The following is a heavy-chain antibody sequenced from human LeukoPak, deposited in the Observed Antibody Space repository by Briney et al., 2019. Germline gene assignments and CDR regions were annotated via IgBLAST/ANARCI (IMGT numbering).Heavy chain of an antibody. CDR3: AKGGYCSSTSCYFGPNYGMDV. CDR1: GFTFSSYA. Sequence: PGGSLRLSCAASGFTFSSYAMSWVRQAPGKGLEWVSAISGSGGSTYYADSVKGRFTISRDNSKNTLYLQMNSLRAEDTAVYYCAKGGYCSSTSCYFGPNYGMDVWDKGTTVTVSS. CDR2: ISGSGGST. J-gene: IGHJ6*04. D-gene: IGHD2-2*01. V-gene: IGHV3-23*01.